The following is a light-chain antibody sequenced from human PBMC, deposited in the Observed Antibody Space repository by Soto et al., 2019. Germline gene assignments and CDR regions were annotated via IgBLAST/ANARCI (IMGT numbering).Light chain of an antibody. Sequence: TQSPGTLSLSPGERATLSCRAVQSVTSTYMAWYQQKPGQAPRLLIYATSFRATGIPDRFRGSGSGTDFTLTISSLEPEDFAVYYCHHYGSSPYTFGLGTKLEIK. J-gene: IGKJ2*01. CDR3: HHYGSSPYT. CDR2: ATS. V-gene: IGKV3-20*01. CDR1: QSVTSTY.